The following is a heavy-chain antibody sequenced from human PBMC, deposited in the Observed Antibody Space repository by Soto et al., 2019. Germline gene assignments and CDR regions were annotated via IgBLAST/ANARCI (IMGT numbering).Heavy chain of an antibody. D-gene: IGHD1-7*01. J-gene: IGHJ5*02. CDR1: GYTLTELS. V-gene: IGHV1-24*01. CDR2: FDPEDGET. CDR3: ATVAAGESGLNWNYFWWFDP. Sequence: ASVKVSCKVSGYTLTELSMHWVRQAPGKGLEWMGGFDPEDGETIYAQKFQGRVTMTEDTSTDTAYMELSSLRSEDTAVYYCATVAAGESGLNWNYFWWFDPWGQGTLVTVPS.